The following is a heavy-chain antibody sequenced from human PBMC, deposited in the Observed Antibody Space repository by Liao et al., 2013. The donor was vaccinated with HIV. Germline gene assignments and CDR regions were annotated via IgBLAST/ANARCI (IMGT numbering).Heavy chain of an antibody. V-gene: IGHV4-61*02. CDR3: ARDRGSGGRPHNWFDP. CDR2: ISSSGST. CDR1: GGSISGGDNF. J-gene: IGHJ5*01. D-gene: IGHD5-12*01. Sequence: QVQLQESGPGLVKPSETLSLSCTVSGGSISGGDNFWTWIRQPAGRGLEWIGRISSSGSTDYNPSLKSRVTISIDSSMSQFSLRLTSLTVADSAVYYCARDRGSGGRPHNWFDPWGQGTLVTVSA.